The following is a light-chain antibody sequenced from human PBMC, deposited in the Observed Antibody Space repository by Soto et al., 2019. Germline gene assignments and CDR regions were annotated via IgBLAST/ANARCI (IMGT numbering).Light chain of an antibody. CDR1: QSVSSN. J-gene: IGKJ1*01. V-gene: IGKV3-15*01. CDR2: GAS. CDR3: LQYNNWPQT. Sequence: EIVMTQSPATLSVSPGERATLSCRGSQSVSSNLAWYQQKPGQAPRLLFYGASTRASGIPARFSGSGSGTEFTLTISSLQSGDFAVYYCLQYNNWPQTFGQGTKVEIK.